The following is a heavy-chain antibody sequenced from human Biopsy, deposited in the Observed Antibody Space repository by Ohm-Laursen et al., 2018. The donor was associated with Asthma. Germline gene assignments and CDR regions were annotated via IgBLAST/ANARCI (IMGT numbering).Heavy chain of an antibody. D-gene: IGHD3-10*01. CDR3: ARGPNYHGSGRAPIGMDV. CDR1: GGSVSTGSYY. V-gene: IGHV4-61*01. CDR2: IYYTGSD. J-gene: IGHJ6*02. Sequence: SGTLSLTWIVSGGSVSTGSYYWSWIRQPPGKGLEWLGYIYYTGSDNYNPSLKSRVTISVDTSKNQLSLRLNSVTAADTAVYYCARGPNYHGSGRAPIGMDVWGQGTTVTVSS.